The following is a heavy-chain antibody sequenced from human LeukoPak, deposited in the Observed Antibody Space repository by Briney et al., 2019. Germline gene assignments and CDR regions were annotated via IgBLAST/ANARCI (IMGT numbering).Heavy chain of an antibody. CDR3: ARDLAY. V-gene: IGHV4-59*01. CDR1: GGSFGSYY. CDR2: IYYSGST. Sequence: SETLSLTCTVSGGSFGSYYWTWIRQPPGKGLEWIGYIYYSGSTNYDPSLKSRVTISVDTSKNQFSLKLSSVTAADTAVYYCARDLAYWGQGTLVTVSS. J-gene: IGHJ4*02.